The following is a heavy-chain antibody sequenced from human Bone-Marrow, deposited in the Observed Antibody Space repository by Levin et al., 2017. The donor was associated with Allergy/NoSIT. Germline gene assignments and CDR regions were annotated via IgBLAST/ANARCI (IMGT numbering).Heavy chain of an antibody. Sequence: SQTLSLTCTVSGASISDSYWSWIRQPPGKGLEWIGNIHYSGNTNYNPSLKSRITMSLDTSKNQVSLKLTSVTAADTAVYYCARDGDDDPHPDIDHCGQGALITVS. J-gene: IGHJ4*02. CDR1: GASISDSY. CDR2: IHYSGNT. V-gene: IGHV4-59*01. D-gene: IGHD5-12*01. CDR3: ARDGDDDPHPDIDH.